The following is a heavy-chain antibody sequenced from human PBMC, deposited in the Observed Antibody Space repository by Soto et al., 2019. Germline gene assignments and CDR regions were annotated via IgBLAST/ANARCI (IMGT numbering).Heavy chain of an antibody. V-gene: IGHV3-30*18. Sequence: QVQLVESGGGVVQPGRSLGISCAASGFTFSSYGMHWVRQAPGKGLEWVAVISYDGSNKYYADSVKGRFTISRDNSKNTLYLQMNSLRAEDTAVYYCAKETYSGPLDYWGQGTLVTVSS. D-gene: IGHD2-15*01. CDR3: AKETYSGPLDY. J-gene: IGHJ4*02. CDR2: ISYDGSNK. CDR1: GFTFSSYG.